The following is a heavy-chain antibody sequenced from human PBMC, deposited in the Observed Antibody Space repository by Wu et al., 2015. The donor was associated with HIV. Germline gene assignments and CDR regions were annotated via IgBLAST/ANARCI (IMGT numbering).Heavy chain of an antibody. J-gene: IGHJ6*02. D-gene: IGHD3-10*01. CDR1: GGTFSPFG. CDR2: MNSNNGKT. CDR3: ATSYYGSGSYPTFYYYYAMDV. Sequence: QVQLVQSGAEVKKPGSSVKISCQASGGTFSPFGITWVRQAPGQGLEWMGWMNSNNGKTGYGQKFQGRVAMTRNISTRTAYMELSGLKSEDTAVYYCATSYYGSGSYPTFYYYYAMDVWGQGTTVTVSS. V-gene: IGHV1-8*02.